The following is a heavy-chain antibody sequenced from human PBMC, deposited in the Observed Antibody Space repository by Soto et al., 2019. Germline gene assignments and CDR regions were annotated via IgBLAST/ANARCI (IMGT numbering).Heavy chain of an antibody. V-gene: IGHV1-18*01. CDR1: GYTFTSYG. CDR3: ARYYDILTGYDLIYYYYGMDV. D-gene: IGHD3-9*01. Sequence: ASVKVSCKASGYTFTSYGISWVRQAPGQGLEWMGWISAYNGNTNYAQKLQGRVTMTTDTSTSTAYMELRSLRSDDTAVYYCARYYDILTGYDLIYYYYGMDVWGQGTTVTVSS. CDR2: ISAYNGNT. J-gene: IGHJ6*02.